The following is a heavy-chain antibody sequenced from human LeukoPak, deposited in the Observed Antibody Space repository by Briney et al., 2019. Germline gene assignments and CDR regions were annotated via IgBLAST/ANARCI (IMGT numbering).Heavy chain of an antibody. D-gene: IGHD2-2*02. Sequence: ASETLSLTCTVSGYSISSGYYWGWIRQPPGKGLEWIGSIYHSGNTYYKSSLKSRVTISVDTSKNQFSLNLSSVTTTDTAVYYCARGDIPDYWGQGTLVTVSS. CDR3: ARGDIPDY. CDR1: GYSISSGYY. J-gene: IGHJ4*02. V-gene: IGHV4-38-2*02. CDR2: IYHSGNT.